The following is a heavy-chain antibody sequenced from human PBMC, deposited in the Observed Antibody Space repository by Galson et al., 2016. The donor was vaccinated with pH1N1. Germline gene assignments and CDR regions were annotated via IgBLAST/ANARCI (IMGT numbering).Heavy chain of an antibody. D-gene: IGHD4-17*01. Sequence: SLRLSCAASGFTFSNAWMSWVRQAPGKGLEWVGRIKSKTDGGTTDYAAPVKGRFTISRDDSKITLYLRMNSLKTEDTAVYYCTTDRDYGDYLGGMDVWGQGTTVTVSS. CDR2: IKSKTDGGTT. J-gene: IGHJ6*02. CDR3: TTDRDYGDYLGGMDV. CDR1: GFTFSNAW. V-gene: IGHV3-15*01.